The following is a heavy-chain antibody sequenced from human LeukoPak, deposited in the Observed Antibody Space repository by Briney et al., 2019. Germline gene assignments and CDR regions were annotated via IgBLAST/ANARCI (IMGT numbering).Heavy chain of an antibody. D-gene: IGHD5-18*01. CDR1: GFTFSSYG. CDR3: ARDTLDEGYSYGDGGY. J-gene: IGHJ4*02. Sequence: PGRSLRLSCAASGFTFSSYGMHWVRQAPGKGLEWVAVISYDGSNKYYADSVKGRFTISRDNSENTLYLQMNSLRAEDTAVYYCARDTLDEGYSYGDGGYWGQGTLVTVSS. CDR2: ISYDGSNK. V-gene: IGHV3-30*19.